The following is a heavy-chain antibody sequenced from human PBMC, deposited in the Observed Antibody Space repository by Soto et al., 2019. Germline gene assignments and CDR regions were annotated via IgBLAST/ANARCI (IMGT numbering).Heavy chain of an antibody. CDR2: IYYSGST. J-gene: IGHJ4*02. CDR3: ARLQPGDYIWGSYRSPFDY. D-gene: IGHD3-16*02. V-gene: IGHV4-39*01. Sequence: LSLTCTVSGGSISSSSYYWGWIRQPPGKGLEWIGSIYYSGSTYYNPSLKSRVTISVDTSKNQFSLKLSSVTAADTAVYYCARLQPGDYIWGSYRSPFDYWGQGTLVTVSS. CDR1: GGSISSSSYY.